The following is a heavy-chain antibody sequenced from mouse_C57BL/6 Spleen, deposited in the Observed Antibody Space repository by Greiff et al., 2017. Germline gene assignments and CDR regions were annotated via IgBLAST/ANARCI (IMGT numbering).Heavy chain of an antibody. D-gene: IGHD2-12*01. CDR2: IDPSDSDT. J-gene: IGHJ3*01. V-gene: IGHV1-52*01. Sequence: VQLQQPGAELVRPGSSVKLSCKASGYTFTSYWMHWVKQRPIQGLEWIGNIDPSDSDTHYNQKFKDKATLTVDKSSSTAYMQLSSRTSEDSAVYYCARGERRGAWFAYWGQGTLVTVSA. CDR3: ARGERRGAWFAY. CDR1: GYTFTSYW.